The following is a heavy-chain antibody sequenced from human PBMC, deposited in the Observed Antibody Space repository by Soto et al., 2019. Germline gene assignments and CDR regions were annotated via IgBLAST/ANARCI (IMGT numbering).Heavy chain of an antibody. CDR2: IWYDGSNK. CDR1: GFTFSSYG. CDR3: ARDYYDSSGYLGYYYYYGMYV. D-gene: IGHD3-22*01. J-gene: IGHJ6*02. Sequence: PGGSLRLSCAASGFTFSSYGMHWVRQAPGKGLEWVAVIWYDGSNKYYADSVKGRFTISRDNSKNTLYLQMNSLRAEDTAVYYCARDYYDSSGYLGYYYYYGMYVWGQGTTVTSP. V-gene: IGHV3-33*01.